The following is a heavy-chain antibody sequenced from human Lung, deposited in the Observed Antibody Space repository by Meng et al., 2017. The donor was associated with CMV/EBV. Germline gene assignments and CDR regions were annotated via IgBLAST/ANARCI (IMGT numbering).Heavy chain of an antibody. Sequence: SCAASGFTFDDYAMHWVRQAPGKGLEWVAGISWNSGNIGYADSVKGRFTISRDNAKNSLVLQMNSLRVEDTALYYCAKDGHDAGTTCFDPWGQGTXVTVSS. V-gene: IGHV3-9*01. CDR1: GFTFDDYA. D-gene: IGHD1-14*01. J-gene: IGHJ5*02. CDR3: AKDGHDAGTTCFDP. CDR2: ISWNSGNI.